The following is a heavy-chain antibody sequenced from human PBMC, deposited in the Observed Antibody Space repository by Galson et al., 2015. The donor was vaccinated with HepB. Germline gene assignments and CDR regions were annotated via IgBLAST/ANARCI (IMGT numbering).Heavy chain of an antibody. Sequence: TLSLTCTVSGGSINSRNYYWSWIRQHPGEGLEWIGYIYHTGTAYYAPSLKSRVTIAVETSKNQFHLTGISGSDADTAVYYCARTSSGNYAKNYYYYYMDVWGKGTTVTVSS. J-gene: IGHJ6*03. V-gene: IGHV4-31*03. CDR2: IYHTGTA. D-gene: IGHD1-7*01. CDR3: ARTSSGNYAKNYYYYYMDV. CDR1: GGSINSRNYY.